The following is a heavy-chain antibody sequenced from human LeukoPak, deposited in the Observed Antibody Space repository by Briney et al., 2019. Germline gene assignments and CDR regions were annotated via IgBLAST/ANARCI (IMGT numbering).Heavy chain of an antibody. CDR3: ARRALASADASSFGY. Sequence: SGPTLVNPTQTLTLTCTFSEFSLSTTGVGVGWIRQPPGKALEWLALIYWDDDKRYSPSLKSRLTITKGTSKNQVVLTMTNMDPVDTATYYCARRALASADASSFGYWGQGTLVTVSS. J-gene: IGHJ4*02. D-gene: IGHD6-13*01. CDR2: IYWDDDK. V-gene: IGHV2-5*02. CDR1: EFSLSTTGVG.